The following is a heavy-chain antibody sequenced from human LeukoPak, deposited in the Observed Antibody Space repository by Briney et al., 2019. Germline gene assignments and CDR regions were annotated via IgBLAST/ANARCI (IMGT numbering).Heavy chain of an antibody. V-gene: IGHV4-39*01. CDR3: ARHRVVATIDNFDY. J-gene: IGHJ4*02. Sequence: SETLSLTCTVSGGSISSKSYYWGWIRQPPGKGLEWIVSIYYSGSTYHNPSLKSRVTISVDTSKNQFSLKLSSVTASDTAVYYCARHRVVATIDNFDYWGQGTLVTVSS. CDR2: IYYSGST. CDR1: GGSISSKSYY. D-gene: IGHD5-12*01.